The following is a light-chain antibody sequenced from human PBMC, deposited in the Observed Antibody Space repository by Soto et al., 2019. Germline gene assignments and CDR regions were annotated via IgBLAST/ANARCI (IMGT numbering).Light chain of an antibody. J-gene: IGLJ1*01. CDR3: FSYTSRGTYV. CDR2: EVS. Sequence: QSALTQPASVSWSPGQSITISCTGTSSDVGNYKYVSWYQQHPGKAPKLMIYEVSNRPSGVSNRFSGSKSGNTASLTISGLQAEDETDYYCFSYTSRGTYVFGTGTKVTV. V-gene: IGLV2-14*01. CDR1: SSDVGNYKY.